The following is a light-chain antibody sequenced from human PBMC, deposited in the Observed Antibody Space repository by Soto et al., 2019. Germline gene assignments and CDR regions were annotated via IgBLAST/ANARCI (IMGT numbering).Light chain of an antibody. CDR1: QSLSNR. J-gene: IGKJ1*01. CDR3: QYYAVGWT. CDR2: DAS. Sequence: DITMTQSPSTLSGSVGDRVTITCRASQSLSNRLAWYQQKPGKAPKVLIYDASSLESGVPSRFSGSGSGTDFILTISSLQPDDFATYYCQYYAVGWTFGQGAKVDIK. V-gene: IGKV1-5*01.